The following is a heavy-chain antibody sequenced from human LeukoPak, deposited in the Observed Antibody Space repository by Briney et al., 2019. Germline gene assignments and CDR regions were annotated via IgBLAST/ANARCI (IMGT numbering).Heavy chain of an antibody. D-gene: IGHD4-17*01. V-gene: IGHV1-8*03. CDR2: MNPYSGDR. J-gene: IGHJ4*02. CDR3: ARTTSLTASGYDY. CDR1: GYTFTSYH. Sequence: ASVTVSCKTSGYTFTSYHINWVRQATGQGLEWMGWMNPYSGDRGYAQNFQGRVSITSDASIGTAYMELSSLRSDDTAVYFCARTTSLTASGYDYWGQGTLVTVSS.